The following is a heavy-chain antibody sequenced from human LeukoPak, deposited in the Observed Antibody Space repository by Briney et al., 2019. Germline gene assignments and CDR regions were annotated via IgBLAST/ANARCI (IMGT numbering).Heavy chain of an antibody. CDR2: ISANGGST. J-gene: IGHJ4*02. CDR3: AKIREKAFDY. Sequence: GGSLRLSCAASGFTFTSYAMSWVRQAPGKGLEWVSSISANGGSTYYADSVKGRLTISRADSKNTLYLQMNSLRAEDTAVYYCAKIREKAFDYWGQGTLVTVSS. V-gene: IGHV3-23*01. CDR1: GFTFTSYA.